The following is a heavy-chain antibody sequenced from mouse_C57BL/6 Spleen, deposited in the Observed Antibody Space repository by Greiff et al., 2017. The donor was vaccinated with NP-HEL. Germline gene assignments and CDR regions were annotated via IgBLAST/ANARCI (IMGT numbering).Heavy chain of an antibody. D-gene: IGHD1-1*01. V-gene: IGHV14-3*01. CDR1: GFNIKNTY. CDR3: ARVTTVVANYFDY. Sequence: EVQGVESVAELVRPGASVKLSCTASGFNIKNTYMHWVKQRPEQGLEWIGRIDPANGNTKYAPKFQGKATITADTSSNTAYLQLSSLTSEDTAIYYCARVTTVVANYFDYWGQGTTLTVSS. CDR2: IDPANGNT. J-gene: IGHJ2*01.